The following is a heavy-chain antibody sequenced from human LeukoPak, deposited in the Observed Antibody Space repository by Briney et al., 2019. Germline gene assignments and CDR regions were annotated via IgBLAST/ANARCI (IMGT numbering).Heavy chain of an antibody. CDR2: IYSGGST. J-gene: IGHJ6*03. CDR3: VKGRTIYYMDV. Sequence: QAGGSLRLSCAASGFTVSSNYMSWVRQAPGKGLEWVSVIYSGGSTYHADSVKGRFTISRDNSKNTLYLQMNSLRAEDTAVYFCVKGRTIYYMDVWGKGTTVTVSS. V-gene: IGHV3-53*01. CDR1: GFTVSSNY.